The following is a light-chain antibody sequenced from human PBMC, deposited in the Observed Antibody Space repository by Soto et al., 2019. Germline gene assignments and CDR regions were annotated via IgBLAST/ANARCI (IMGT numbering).Light chain of an antibody. V-gene: IGLV2-14*03. CDR3: SSYTTATVYV. J-gene: IGLJ1*01. CDR1: SSDIGAFDY. Sequence: QPVLTQPASVSGSPGQSITISCTGTSSDIGAFDYVSWYQQHPGEVPKLLIYDVSNRPSGVSSRFSGSKSGNTASLTISGLQAEDEADYYCSSYTTATVYVFATGTKLTVL. CDR2: DVS.